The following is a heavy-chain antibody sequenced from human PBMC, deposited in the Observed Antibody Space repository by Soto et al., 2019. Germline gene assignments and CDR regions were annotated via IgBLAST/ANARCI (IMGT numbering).Heavy chain of an antibody. CDR1: GGSISSYY. V-gene: IGHV4-59*01. J-gene: IGHJ4*02. D-gene: IGHD2-15*01. Sequence: SETLSLTCTVSGGSISSYYWSWIRQPPGKGLEWIGYIYDSGITNYNFFLKSRVTISVDTSKNQFSLKLSSVTAADTAVYYCARDPWGYCSGGSCSALAYWGLGILVTVSS. CDR3: ARDPWGYCSGGSCSALAY. CDR2: IYDSGIT.